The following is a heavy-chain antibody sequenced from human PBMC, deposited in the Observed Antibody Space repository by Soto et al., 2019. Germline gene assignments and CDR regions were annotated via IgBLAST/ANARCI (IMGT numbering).Heavy chain of an antibody. V-gene: IGHV4-39*01. CDR3: ASYYSSSWSTNFDY. Sequence: PSETLSLTCTVSGGSISSSSYYWGWIRQPPGKGLEWIGSIYYSGSTYYNPSLKSRVTISVDTSKNQFSLKLSSVTAAVMAVYYCASYYSSSWSTNFDYWGQGTLVTVSS. CDR2: IYYSGST. CDR1: GGSISSSSYY. D-gene: IGHD6-13*01. J-gene: IGHJ4*02.